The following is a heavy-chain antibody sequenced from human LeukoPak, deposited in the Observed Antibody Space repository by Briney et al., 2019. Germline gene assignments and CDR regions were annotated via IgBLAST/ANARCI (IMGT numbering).Heavy chain of an antibody. V-gene: IGHV1-46*01. CDR1: GYTFTSYY. CDR2: INPSGGST. Sequence: ASVKVSCKASGYTFTSYYMHWVRQAPGQGLEWMGIINPSGGSTSYAQKFQGRVTMTRDMSTSTVYMELSSLTSDDTAVYYCARKRVWNYVFAYWGQGTLVTVSS. J-gene: IGHJ4*02. CDR3: ARKRVWNYVFAY. D-gene: IGHD1-7*01.